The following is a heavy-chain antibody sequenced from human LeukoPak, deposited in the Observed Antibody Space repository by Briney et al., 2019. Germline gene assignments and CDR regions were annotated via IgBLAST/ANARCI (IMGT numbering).Heavy chain of an antibody. J-gene: IGHJ4*02. CDR1: GFTFSSYG. V-gene: IGHV3-66*04. D-gene: IGHD6-19*01. CDR2: IYPGGTT. CDR3: ARLAVAYFDS. Sequence: PGGSLRLSCAASGFTFSSYGMSWVRQAPGKGLECVSVIYPGGTTYYPDSVKGRFTISRDNSKNTLFLQMDSLRAEDTAVYYCARLAVAYFDSWGQGTLVSVSS.